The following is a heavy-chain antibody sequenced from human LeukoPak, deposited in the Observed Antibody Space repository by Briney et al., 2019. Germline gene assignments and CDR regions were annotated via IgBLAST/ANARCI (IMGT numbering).Heavy chain of an antibody. J-gene: IGHJ5*02. CDR2: IIPILGIA. V-gene: IGHV1-69*04. CDR1: GGTFSSYA. CDR3: ARVAAAGANWCDP. Sequence: AASVKVSCKASGGTFSSYAISWVRQAPGQGLEWMGRIIPILGIANYAQKFQGRVTITADKSTSTAYMELSSLRSEDTAVYYCARVAAAGANWCDPGGQGTLVTVSS. D-gene: IGHD6-13*01.